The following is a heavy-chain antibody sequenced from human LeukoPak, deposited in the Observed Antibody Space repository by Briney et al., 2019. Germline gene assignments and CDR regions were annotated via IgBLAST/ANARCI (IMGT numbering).Heavy chain of an antibody. CDR3: ARDQTDYDYVWGSYRWTFDY. Sequence: PGGSLRLSCAASGFTFSSYAMHWVRQAPGKGLEYVSAISSNGGSTYYANSVKGRFTISRDNSKSTLYLQMGSLRAEDVAVYYCARDQTDYDYVWGSYRWTFDYWGQGTLVTVSS. J-gene: IGHJ4*02. V-gene: IGHV3-64*01. D-gene: IGHD3-16*02. CDR1: GFTFSSYA. CDR2: ISSNGGST.